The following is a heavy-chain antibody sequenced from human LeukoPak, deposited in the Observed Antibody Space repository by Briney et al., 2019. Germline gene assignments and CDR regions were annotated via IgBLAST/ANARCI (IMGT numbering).Heavy chain of an antibody. V-gene: IGHV3-21*01. D-gene: IGHD1-14*01. CDR2: VSSSSSYI. CDR1: GFTFSSYS. CDR3: ARWDRFHGV. J-gene: IGHJ4*02. Sequence: GVLRLSCAASGFTFSSYSMNWVRQAPGKGLEWVSSVSSSSSYIYYANSVKGRFTISRDNAKTSLYLQMNSLGVEHTAVYYCARWDRFHGVWGQGTLVTVSS.